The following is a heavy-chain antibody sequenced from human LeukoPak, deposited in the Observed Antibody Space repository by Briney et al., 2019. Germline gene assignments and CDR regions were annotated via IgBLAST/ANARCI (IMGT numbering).Heavy chain of an antibody. CDR2: ISFDGSNK. J-gene: IGHJ4*02. CDR1: GFTFSGYT. Sequence: PGGSLRLSCAVSGFTFSGYTMHWVRHAPGKGLEWVAVISFDGSNKYYEDSVKSRFTISRDNSKNTLYLQMNSLRPDDTAIYYCARDTLWEWGQGTLVTVSS. D-gene: IGHD1-26*01. V-gene: IGHV3-30-3*01. CDR3: ARDTLWE.